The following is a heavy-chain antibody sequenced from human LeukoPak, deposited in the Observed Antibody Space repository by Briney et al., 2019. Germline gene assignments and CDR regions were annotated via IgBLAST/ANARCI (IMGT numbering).Heavy chain of an antibody. V-gene: IGHV4-59*01. D-gene: IGHD1-26*01. J-gene: IGHJ5*02. CDR1: GGSISSYY. CDR3: AREVLVGATSWFDP. Sequence: SETPSLTCTVSGGSISSYYWSWIRQPPGKGLEWIGYIYYSGSTNYNPSLKSRVTISVDTSKNQFSLKLSSVTAADTAVYYCAREVLVGATSWFDPWGQGTLVTVSS. CDR2: IYYSGST.